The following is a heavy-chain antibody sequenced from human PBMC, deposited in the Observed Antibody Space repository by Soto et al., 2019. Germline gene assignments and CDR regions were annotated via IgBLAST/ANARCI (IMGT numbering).Heavy chain of an antibody. J-gene: IGHJ6*01. Sequence: ASVKVSCKASGYTFTSYAMHWVRQAPGQRLEWMGWINAGNGNTKYSQKFQGRVTITRDTSASTAYMELSSLRSEDTAVYYCARVVGTALSYYYYGLDVWGQGTTVTVSS. CDR3: ARVVGTALSYYYYGLDV. CDR1: GYTFTSYA. D-gene: IGHD1-26*01. V-gene: IGHV1-3*01. CDR2: INAGNGNT.